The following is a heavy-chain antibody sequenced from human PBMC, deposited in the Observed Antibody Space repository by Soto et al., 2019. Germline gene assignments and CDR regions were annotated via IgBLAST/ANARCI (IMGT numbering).Heavy chain of an antibody. CDR2: INAGNGDT. CDR1: GYTFTTST. D-gene: IGHD3-9*01. CDR3: ARGSGKILQYDDLVPGYSAPAYHY. Sequence: QVQLVQSGAEVKKPGASVKVSCQASGYTFTTSTMHWVRQAPGQRLEWMGWINAGNGDTKYSQTFPCRVTITRDTSASTAYMQLSSLTSEDPAVFYSARGSGKILQYDDLVPGYSAPAYHYWGQGTVVPLSS. V-gene: IGHV1-3*01. J-gene: IGHJ4*02.